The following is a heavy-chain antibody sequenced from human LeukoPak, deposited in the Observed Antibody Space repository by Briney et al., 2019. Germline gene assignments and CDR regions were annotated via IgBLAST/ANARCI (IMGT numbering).Heavy chain of an antibody. CDR2: IYTSGST. J-gene: IGHJ6*03. Sequence: PSETLSLTCTISGGSISTYYWSWIRQPAGKGLEWIGRIYTSGSTNYNTSLKSRVTISVDKSKKQFSLKLSSVTAADTGVYYCARSIAVGGPQFAYYYYMDVWGKGTTVTVSS. CDR1: GGSISTYY. CDR3: ARSIAVGGPQFAYYYYMDV. V-gene: IGHV4-4*07. D-gene: IGHD6-13*01.